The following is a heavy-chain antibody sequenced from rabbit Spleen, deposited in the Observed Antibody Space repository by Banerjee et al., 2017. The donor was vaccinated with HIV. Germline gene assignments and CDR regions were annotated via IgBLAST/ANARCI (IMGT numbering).Heavy chain of an antibody. CDR3: ARDTSSSFSSYGMDL. Sequence: QEQLVESGGGLVQPEGSLTLTCKASGFSFSDRDVMRWVRQAPGKGLEWIASIYTNTGTTYYATWAKGRFTISKTSSTTVTLQMTRLTAADTATYFCARDTSSSFSSYGMDLWGQGTLVTVS. V-gene: IGHV1S45*01. D-gene: IGHD1-1*01. J-gene: IGHJ6*01. CDR2: IYTNTGTT. CDR1: GFSFSDRDV.